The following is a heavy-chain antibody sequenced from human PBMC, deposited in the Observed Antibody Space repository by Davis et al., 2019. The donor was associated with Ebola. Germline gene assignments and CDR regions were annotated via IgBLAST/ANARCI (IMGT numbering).Heavy chain of an antibody. J-gene: IGHJ5*02. CDR2: IYYSGST. Sequence: MPSETLSLTCTVSGDSISSYYWSWIRQPPGKGLEWIGYIYYSGSTNYNPSLKSRVTISVDTSKNQFSLKLSSVTAADTAVYYCARDRYDFWSGYHTAFGPWGQGTLVTVSS. CDR3: ARDRYDFWSGYHTAFGP. V-gene: IGHV4-59*01. CDR1: GDSISSYY. D-gene: IGHD3-3*01.